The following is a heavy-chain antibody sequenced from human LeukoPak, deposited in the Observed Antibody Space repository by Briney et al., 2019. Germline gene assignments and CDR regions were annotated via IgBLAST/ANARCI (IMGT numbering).Heavy chain of an antibody. CDR3: ARRGSGYRQNNFDY. CDR2: ISSNGGST. D-gene: IGHD3-22*01. V-gene: IGHV3-64*01. CDR1: GFTFSIYA. J-gene: IGHJ4*02. Sequence: PGGSLRLSCAASGFTFSIYAMHWVRQAPGKGLEYVSAISSNGGSTYYANSVKGRFTISRDNSKNAMYLQMGSLRAEDMAVYYCARRGSGYRQNNFDYWGQGTLVTVSS.